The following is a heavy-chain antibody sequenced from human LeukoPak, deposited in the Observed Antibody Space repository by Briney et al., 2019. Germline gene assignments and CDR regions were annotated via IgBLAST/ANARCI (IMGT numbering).Heavy chain of an antibody. CDR1: GGTFTSYA. D-gene: IGHD3-9*01. V-gene: IGHV1-69*01. Sequence: SVKVSCKPSGGTFTSYAISWVRQAPGQGLEWRGGGIPIFGTAKYAQKFQGRVTITADESTSTAYMELSSLRSEDTAVYYCARDLIDYDILTGYSFDYWGQGTLVTVSS. CDR3: ARDLIDYDILTGYSFDY. CDR2: GIPIFGTA. J-gene: IGHJ4*02.